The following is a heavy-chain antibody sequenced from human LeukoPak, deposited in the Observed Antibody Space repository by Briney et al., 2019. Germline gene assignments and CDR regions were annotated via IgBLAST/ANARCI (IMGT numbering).Heavy chain of an antibody. CDR2: VYYTGST. D-gene: IGHD4-17*01. V-gene: IGHV4-59*08. Sequence: SETLSLTCTVSGDSISSSYWGWIRHPPGKGLEWIGYVYYTGSTNYNPSLKSRVTISVDTSKNQFPLKLSSVTAADTAVYYCARRSQENRVTTAKNWFDPWGQGTQVTVSS. CDR3: ARRSQENRVTTAKNWFDP. J-gene: IGHJ5*02. CDR1: GDSISSSY.